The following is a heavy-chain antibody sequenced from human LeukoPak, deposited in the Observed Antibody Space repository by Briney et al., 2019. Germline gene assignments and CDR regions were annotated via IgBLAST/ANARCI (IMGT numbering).Heavy chain of an antibody. J-gene: IGHJ6*02. CDR3: ATLPLGHGRQLRHYYYYGMDV. CDR1: GGTFSSYA. Sequence: SVKVSCKASGGTFSSYAISWVRQAPGQGLEWMGRIIPIFGIANYAQKFQGRVTITADESTSTAYMELSSLRSEDTAVYYCATLPLGHGRQLRHYYYYGMDVWGQGTTVTVSS. D-gene: IGHD2-2*01. CDR2: IIPIFGIA. V-gene: IGHV1-69*15.